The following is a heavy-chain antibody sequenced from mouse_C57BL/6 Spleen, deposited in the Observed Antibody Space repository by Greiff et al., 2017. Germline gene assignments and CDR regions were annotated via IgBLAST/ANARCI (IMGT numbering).Heavy chain of an antibody. D-gene: IGHD1-1*01. Sequence: QVQLQQPGAELVKPGASVQMSCKASGYTFTSSWITWVKQRPGQGLEWLGDIYPGSGSTNYNEKFKSKATLTVDTSSSTAYMLLSSLTSEGSAVYYCARRGCGYGRSFDYWGQGTTLTVSS. V-gene: IGHV1-55*01. CDR3: ARRGCGYGRSFDY. J-gene: IGHJ2*01. CDR2: IYPGSGST. CDR1: GYTFTSSW.